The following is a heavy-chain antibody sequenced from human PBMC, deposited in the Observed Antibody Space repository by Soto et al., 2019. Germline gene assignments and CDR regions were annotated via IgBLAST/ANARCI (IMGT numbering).Heavy chain of an antibody. CDR1: GYTFTSYA. CDR2: INAGNGNT. V-gene: IGHV1-3*01. Sequence: GASVKVSCKASGYTFTSYAMHWVRQAPGQRLEWMGWINAGNGNTKYSQKFQGRVTITRDTSASTAYMELSSLRSEDTAVYYCARGIAAAGTSWFNPWGQGTLVTVSS. D-gene: IGHD6-13*01. J-gene: IGHJ5*02. CDR3: ARGIAAAGTSWFNP.